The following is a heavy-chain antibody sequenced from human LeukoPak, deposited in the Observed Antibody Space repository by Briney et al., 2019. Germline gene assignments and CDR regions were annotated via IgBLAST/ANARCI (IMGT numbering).Heavy chain of an antibody. Sequence: GGSLRLSCAASGFTFSAYGMHWVRQAPGKGLEWVAVISNDGSNKYNADSVKGRFTISRDNSKNTLYLQMNSLRIEDTAVYYCVRNLGYCSGGSCQKRGMDVWGQGTTVTVSS. CDR2: ISNDGSNK. J-gene: IGHJ6*02. CDR1: GFTFSAYG. D-gene: IGHD2-15*01. CDR3: VRNLGYCSGGSCQKRGMDV. V-gene: IGHV3-30-3*01.